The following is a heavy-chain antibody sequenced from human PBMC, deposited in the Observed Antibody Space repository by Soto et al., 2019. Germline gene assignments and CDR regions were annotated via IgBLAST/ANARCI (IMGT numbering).Heavy chain of an antibody. Sequence: GGSLRLSCAASGFTFSDYYMSWIRQAPGKGLEWVSYISSSSSYTNYADSVKGRFTISRDNAKNSLYLQMNSLRAEDTAVYYCARGGIAVAGVFDYWGQGTLVTVSS. D-gene: IGHD6-19*01. CDR1: GFTFSDYY. CDR2: ISSSSSYT. J-gene: IGHJ4*02. CDR3: ARGGIAVAGVFDY. V-gene: IGHV3-11*06.